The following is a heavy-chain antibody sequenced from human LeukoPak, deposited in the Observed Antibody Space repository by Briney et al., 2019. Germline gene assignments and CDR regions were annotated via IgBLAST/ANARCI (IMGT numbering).Heavy chain of an antibody. Sequence: PGGSLRLSCAASGFTFSSYSMNWVRQAPGKGLEWVSYISSSSSTIYYADSVKGRFTISRDNAKNSLYLQMNSLRAEDTAVYYCASTIFGVVANDAFDIWGQGTMVTVSS. V-gene: IGHV3-48*04. CDR3: ASTIFGVVANDAFDI. D-gene: IGHD3-3*01. CDR1: GFTFSSYS. J-gene: IGHJ3*02. CDR2: ISSSSSTI.